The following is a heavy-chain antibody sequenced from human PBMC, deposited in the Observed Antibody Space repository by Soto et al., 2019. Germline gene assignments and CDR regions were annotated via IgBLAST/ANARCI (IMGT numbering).Heavy chain of an antibody. J-gene: IGHJ4*02. Sequence: QVQLVQSGAEVKKPGSSVKVSCKASGGTFSSYTISWVRQAPGQGLEWMGRIIPILGIANYAQKFQGRVTITADKSMSTAYMELSSLRSEDTAVYYCARGGQQWLVNYHTGFDYWGQGTLVTVSS. V-gene: IGHV1-69*02. CDR1: GGTFSSYT. D-gene: IGHD6-19*01. CDR3: ARGGQQWLVNYHTGFDY. CDR2: IIPILGIA.